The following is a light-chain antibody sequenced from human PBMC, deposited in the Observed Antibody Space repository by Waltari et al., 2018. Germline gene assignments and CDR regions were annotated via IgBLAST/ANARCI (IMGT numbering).Light chain of an antibody. J-gene: IGKJ5*01. V-gene: IGKV1-39*01. Sequence: DIQMTQSPSSLSASVGDRVTITCRASQSISTYINWYQQKPGKATNLLIHAASGLQSGVPSRFSSSGSGTDFTLTISSLQPDDVATYDCQQCHSIPLGFGQGTRLEIK. CDR1: QSISTY. CDR2: AAS. CDR3: QQCHSIPLG.